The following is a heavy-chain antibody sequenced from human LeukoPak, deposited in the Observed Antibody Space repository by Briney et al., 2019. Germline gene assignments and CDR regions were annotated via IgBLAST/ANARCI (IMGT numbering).Heavy chain of an antibody. J-gene: IGHJ4*02. CDR1: GFTFSSCA. CDR3: SKYLRYSSGYIDY. V-gene: IGHV3-23*01. Sequence: GESLRLSCATSGFTFSSCAMSWVRQAPGKGLEWVSGISGDGGRTYYVDSVKGRFSISRDSSKNTLYLEMNNLRADDTAVCYCSKYLRYSSGYIDYWGQGTLVSVSS. CDR2: ISGDGGRT. D-gene: IGHD6-25*01.